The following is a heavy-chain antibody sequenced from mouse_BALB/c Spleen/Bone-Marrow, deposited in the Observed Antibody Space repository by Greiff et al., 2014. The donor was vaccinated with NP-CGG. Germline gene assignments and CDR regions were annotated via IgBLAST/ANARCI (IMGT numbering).Heavy chain of an antibody. CDR2: INPGSGAT. D-gene: IGHD4-1*01. J-gene: IGHJ2*01. CDR3: ARRLTGTLYFDY. Sequence: QVQLQQSGAELVRPGTSVKVSCKASGYAFTNYLIEWVKQRPGQGLEWIGVINPGSGATNYNENFEGKATLTADKSSSTPYMQLSSLTSDDSAVCFCARRLTGTLYFDYWGQGTTLTVSS. CDR1: GYAFTNYL. V-gene: IGHV1-54*03.